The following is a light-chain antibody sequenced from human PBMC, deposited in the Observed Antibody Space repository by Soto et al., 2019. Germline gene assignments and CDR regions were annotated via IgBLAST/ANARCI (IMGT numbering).Light chain of an antibody. CDR3: QQYNNGWT. V-gene: IGKV3-15*01. CDR1: RYVSSN. Sequence: EIVMTQSPATLSVSPGERATLSCRARRYVSSNLAWYQQRPGQAPRLLIYGASTRATGIPARFSGSGSGTEFTLTISSPQSEDLGVYYCQQYNNGWTFGQGTKVDIK. J-gene: IGKJ1*01. CDR2: GAS.